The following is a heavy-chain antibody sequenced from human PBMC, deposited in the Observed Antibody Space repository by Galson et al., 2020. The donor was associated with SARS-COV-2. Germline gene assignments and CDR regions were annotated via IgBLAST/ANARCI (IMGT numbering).Heavy chain of an antibody. D-gene: IGHD1-1*01. V-gene: IGHV4-34*01. CDR3: AKGRNLGQMASLGFYRD. J-gene: IGHJ4*02. Sequence: SETLSLTCAVYGGSFSGYYWNWIRQPPGKGLEWIGEVNHSGSTNYNPSLKSRVTITIDTSNNQFSLKLSSVTAADTAVYYCAKGRNLGQMASLGFYRDWGQGTLVTVSS. CDR2: VNHSGST. CDR1: GGSFSGYY.